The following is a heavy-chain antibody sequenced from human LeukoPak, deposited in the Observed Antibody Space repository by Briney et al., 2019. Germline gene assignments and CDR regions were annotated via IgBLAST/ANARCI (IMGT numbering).Heavy chain of an antibody. CDR2: ISSSSSYI. Sequence: GGSLRLSCAASGFTFSSYGMNWVRQAPGKGLEWVSSISSSSSYIYYADSVKGRFTISRDNAKNSLYLQMNSLRAEDTAVYYCAKIKSSGAAIDYWGQGTLVTVSS. CDR1: GFTFSSYG. CDR3: AKIKSSGAAIDY. J-gene: IGHJ4*02. V-gene: IGHV3-21*01. D-gene: IGHD2-15*01.